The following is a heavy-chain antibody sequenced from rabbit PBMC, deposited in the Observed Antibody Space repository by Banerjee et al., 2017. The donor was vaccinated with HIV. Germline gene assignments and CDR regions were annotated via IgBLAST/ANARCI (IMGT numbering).Heavy chain of an antibody. D-gene: IGHD7-1*01. CDR1: GFTLSSYW. Sequence: QSLEESGGDLVKPGASLTLTCTVSGFTLSSYWMCWVRQAPGKGLEWIGCIDTGSGSTYYASWAKGRFTISKTSWTTVTLQMTSLTAADTATYFCARDLTGVTGWNFNLWGPGTLVTVS. CDR2: IDTGSGST. CDR3: ARDLTGVTGWNFNL. V-gene: IGHV1S40*01. J-gene: IGHJ4*01.